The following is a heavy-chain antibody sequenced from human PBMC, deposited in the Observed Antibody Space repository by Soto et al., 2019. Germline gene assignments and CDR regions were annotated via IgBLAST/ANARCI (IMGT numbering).Heavy chain of an antibody. V-gene: IGHV3-23*01. CDR3: ARYGTVFDY. Sequence: EVPLLESGGGLVQPGGSLRLSCAASGFTFSSYVMAWVRQAPGKGLEWVSDISGSGGRTYYADSVKGRCTISRDNSKNTLYLEMNSLRAEDTAVYYCARYGTVFDYWGQGTLVTVSS. D-gene: IGHD6-13*01. CDR2: ISGSGGRT. J-gene: IGHJ4*02. CDR1: GFTFSSYV.